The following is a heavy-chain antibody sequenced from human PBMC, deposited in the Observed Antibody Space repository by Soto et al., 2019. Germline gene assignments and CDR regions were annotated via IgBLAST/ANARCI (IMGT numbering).Heavy chain of an antibody. CDR1: GGSIRSYY. Sequence: QVQLQESGPGLVKPSETLSLTCTVSGGSIRSYYWSWIRQPPGKGLEWIGYIYYSGSTKYNSSLQTRVAISMDTSKDQISLKLSSVTAADTAVYYCACQINWGHDYWGQGSPVAVSS. CDR3: ACQINWGHDY. CDR2: IYYSGST. D-gene: IGHD7-27*01. V-gene: IGHV4-59*08. J-gene: IGHJ4*02.